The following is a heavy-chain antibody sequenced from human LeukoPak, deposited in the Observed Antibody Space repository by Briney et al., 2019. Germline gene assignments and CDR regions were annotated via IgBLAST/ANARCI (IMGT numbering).Heavy chain of an antibody. J-gene: IGHJ4*02. CDR3: ARRGGEYSHPYDY. V-gene: IGHV3-53*01. CDR1: GFTVSSNS. Sequence: GGSLRLSCTVSGFTVSSNSMSWVRQAPGKGLEWVSFIYSGGNTHYSDSVKGRFTISRDNSKNTLYLQINSLRAEDTAVYYCARRGGEYSHPYDYWGQGTLVTVSS. CDR2: IYSGGNT. D-gene: IGHD4-17*01.